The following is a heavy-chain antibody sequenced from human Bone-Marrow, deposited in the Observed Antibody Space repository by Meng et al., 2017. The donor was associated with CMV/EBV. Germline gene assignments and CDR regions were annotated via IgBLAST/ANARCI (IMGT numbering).Heavy chain of an antibody. J-gene: IGHJ5*02. CDR1: GFTFSSYE. CDR3: ARIYCSRNSCYPFTTKNWLDP. V-gene: IGHV3-48*03. D-gene: IGHD2-2*01. CDR2: ISSSGSTI. Sequence: GESLKISCAASGFTFSSYEMNWVRQAPGKGLEWVSYISSSGSTIYYADSVKGRFTISRDNSKNTLYLQMNSLRAEDTAVYYCARIYCSRNSCYPFTTKNWLDPWGQGTLVTVSS.